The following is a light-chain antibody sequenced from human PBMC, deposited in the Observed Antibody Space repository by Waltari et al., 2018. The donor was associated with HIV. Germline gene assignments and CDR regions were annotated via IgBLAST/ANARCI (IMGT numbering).Light chain of an antibody. CDR1: QSVNDD. CDR3: QQYNNWPPLT. V-gene: IGKV3-15*01. Sequence: EIVMTQSPATLSVWPGERVPLSCRASQSVNDDLAWYQQKPGQAPSLLIYDASTRATGVPARFSGSGSGTEFTLTISSLQSEDFAVYYCQQYNNWPPLTFGGGTRVEIK. J-gene: IGKJ4*01. CDR2: DAS.